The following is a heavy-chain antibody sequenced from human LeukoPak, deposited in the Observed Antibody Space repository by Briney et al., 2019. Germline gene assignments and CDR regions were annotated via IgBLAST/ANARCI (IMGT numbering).Heavy chain of an antibody. CDR2: IYYSGST. D-gene: IGHD3-9*01. Sequence: SETLSLTCTVSGGSISSSSYYWGWIRQPPGKGLEWNGSIYYSGSTYYNPSLRRRVTISVDTAKNQYSQKLSSVTAAATAVYDCARGYLDRSFDYWGQGTLVTVSS. CDR3: ARGYLDRSFDY. V-gene: IGHV4-39*07. CDR1: GGSISSSSYY. J-gene: IGHJ4*02.